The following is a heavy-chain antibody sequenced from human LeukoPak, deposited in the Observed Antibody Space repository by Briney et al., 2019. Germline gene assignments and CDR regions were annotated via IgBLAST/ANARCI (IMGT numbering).Heavy chain of an antibody. CDR3: ARDPDSSGYYWYFDL. V-gene: IGHV3-23*01. D-gene: IGHD3-22*01. CDR1: GFTFSSYA. CDR2: ISGSGGST. Sequence: GGSLRLSCAASGFTFSSYAMSWVRQAPGKGLEWVSAISGSGGSTYYADSVKGRFTISRDNSKNSLYLQMNSLRDEDTAVYYCARDPDSSGYYWYFDLWGRGTLVTVSS. J-gene: IGHJ2*01.